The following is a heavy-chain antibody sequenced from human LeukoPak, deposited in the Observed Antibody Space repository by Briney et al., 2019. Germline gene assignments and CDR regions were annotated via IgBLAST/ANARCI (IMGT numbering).Heavy chain of an antibody. Sequence: HPGRSLRLSCAASGFIFSSYGMHWVRQAPGKGLEWVAGISYDGSNKYYADSVKGRFTISRDNSKNTLYLQMNSLRAEDTAVYYCAKDDRNYYGSGGDYWGQGTLVTVSS. CDR2: ISYDGSNK. CDR3: AKDDRNYYGSGGDY. J-gene: IGHJ4*02. CDR1: GFIFSSYG. V-gene: IGHV3-30*18. D-gene: IGHD3-10*01.